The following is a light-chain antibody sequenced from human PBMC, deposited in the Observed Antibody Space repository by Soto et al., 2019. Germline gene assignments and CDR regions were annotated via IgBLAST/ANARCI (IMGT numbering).Light chain of an antibody. CDR2: DAS. J-gene: IGKJ5*01. V-gene: IGKV1-33*01. CDR3: QQYDNR. Sequence: DIQLTQSPSFLSASVGDRVTITCRASQGISSNLAWYQQKPGKAPKLLIYDASNLETGVPSRFSGSGSGTDFTFTISSLQPQDIATYYCQQYDNRFGQGTRLEI. CDR1: QGISSN.